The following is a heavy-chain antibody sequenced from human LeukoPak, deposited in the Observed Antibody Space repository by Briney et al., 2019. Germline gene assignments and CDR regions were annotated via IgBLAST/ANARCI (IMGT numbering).Heavy chain of an antibody. CDR2: ISSSGSTI. V-gene: IGHV3-48*03. CDR1: RFTFSSYE. CDR3: ARIPADVFYYGSGSYYMVY. Sequence: PGGSLRLSCAASRFTFSSYEMNWVRQAPGKGLEWVSYISSSGSTIYYADSVKGRFTISKDNAKNSLYLQMNSLRAEDTAVYYCARIPADVFYYGSGSYYMVYWGQGTLVTVSS. J-gene: IGHJ4*02. D-gene: IGHD3-10*01.